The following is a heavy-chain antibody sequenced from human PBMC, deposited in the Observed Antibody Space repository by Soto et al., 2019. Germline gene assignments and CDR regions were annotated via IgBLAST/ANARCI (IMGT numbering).Heavy chain of an antibody. J-gene: IGHJ4*02. V-gene: IGHV3-7*03. D-gene: IGHD1-26*01. CDR1: GFTFSSYW. CDR2: IKQDGSEI. CDR3: ARGWASLDY. Sequence: GGSLRLSCAASGFTFSSYWMSWVRQAPGKGLEWVANIKQDGSEIYYLDSVKGRFTISRDNAKNSLYLQMNSLRDEDTAVYYCARGWASLDYWGQGTLVTVS.